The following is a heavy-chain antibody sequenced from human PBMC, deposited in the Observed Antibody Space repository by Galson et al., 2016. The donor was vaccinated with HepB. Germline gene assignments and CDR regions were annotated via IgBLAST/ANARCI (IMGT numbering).Heavy chain of an antibody. CDR1: GYTFAEYG. Sequence: SVKVSCKASGYTFAEYGITWVRQAPGQGLEWMGTISANSGNTKYAQKFQGRVILTRDTSTTTASLELRSLRSDDKAVYYCAKDVLHDFVWGNYRSWYRYGLDIWGQGTTVTVSS. D-gene: IGHD3-16*02. CDR2: ISANSGNT. V-gene: IGHV1-18*04. CDR3: AKDVLHDFVWGNYRSWYRYGLDI. J-gene: IGHJ6*02.